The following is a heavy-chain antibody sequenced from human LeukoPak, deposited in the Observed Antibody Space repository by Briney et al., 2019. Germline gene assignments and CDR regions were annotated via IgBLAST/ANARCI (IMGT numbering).Heavy chain of an antibody. CDR3: AKARYHIAAAGLGFDY. J-gene: IGHJ4*02. CDR2: ISGSGGST. CDR1: GFTFSSYG. Sequence: GGSLRLSCAASGFTFSSYGMSWVRQAPGKGLEWVSAISGSGGSTYYADSVKGRFTISRDNSKNTLYLQMNSLRAEDAAVYYCAKARYHIAAAGLGFDYWGQGTLVTVSS. V-gene: IGHV3-23*01. D-gene: IGHD6-13*01.